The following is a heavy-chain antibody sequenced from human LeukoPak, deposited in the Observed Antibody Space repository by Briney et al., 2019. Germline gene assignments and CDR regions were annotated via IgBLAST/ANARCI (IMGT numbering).Heavy chain of an antibody. CDR1: GYTFTSYD. CDR3: ARDKMTTVTTLDLYYYYYGMDV. J-gene: IGHJ6*02. Sequence: GASVKVSCKASGYTFTSYDINWVRQATGQGLEWMGGIIPIFGTANYAQKFQGRVTITTDESTSTAYMELSSLRSEDTAVYYCARDKMTTVTTLDLYYYYYGMDVWGQGTTVTVSS. D-gene: IGHD4-17*01. V-gene: IGHV1-69*05. CDR2: IIPIFGTA.